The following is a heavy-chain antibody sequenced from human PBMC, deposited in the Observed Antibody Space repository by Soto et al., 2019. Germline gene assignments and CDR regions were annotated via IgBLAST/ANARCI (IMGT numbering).Heavy chain of an antibody. CDR1: GGSVTAYT. CDR2: FIPIFSTP. CDR3: GTGAVVPAYPNWVDT. J-gene: IGHJ5*02. D-gene: IGHD2-15*01. Sequence: QVQLVQSGAELKKPGSSVKVSCKASGGSVTAYTINWVRQAPGQGLEWIGAFIPIFSTPNYAQKFQGRVTIAADGPTNTAYMELNSLTSDDAAVYYCGTGAVVPAYPNWVDTWGQGTLVAVSS. V-gene: IGHV1-69*12.